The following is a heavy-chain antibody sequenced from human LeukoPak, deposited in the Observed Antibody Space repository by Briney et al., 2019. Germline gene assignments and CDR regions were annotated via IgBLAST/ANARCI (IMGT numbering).Heavy chain of an antibody. CDR3: ASWGSVAGQRALDY. Sequence: GGSLRLSCVASGFTFSRYWMTWVRQAPGKGLEWVATLIQDGREKHYVDSVKGRFTISRDNAKNSVYLEMNSLRAKDTAVYFCASWGSVAGQRALDYWGQGTLVTVSS. V-gene: IGHV3-7*03. CDR1: GFTFSRYW. D-gene: IGHD6-19*01. CDR2: LIQDGREK. J-gene: IGHJ4*02.